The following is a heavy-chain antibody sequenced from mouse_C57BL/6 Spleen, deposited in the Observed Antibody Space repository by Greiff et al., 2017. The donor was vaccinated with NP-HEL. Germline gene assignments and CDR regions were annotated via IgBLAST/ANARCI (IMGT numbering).Heavy chain of an antibody. CDR1: GYTFTDHT. Sequence: VKLQESDAELVKPGASVKISCKVSGYTFTDHTIHWMKQRPEQGLEWIGYIYPRDGSTKYTEKFKGKATLTADKSSSTAYMQLNSLTSEDSAVYFCARLILRNYCDYWGQGTTLTVSS. J-gene: IGHJ2*01. CDR3: ARLILRNYCDY. V-gene: IGHV1-78*01. CDR2: IYPRDGST. D-gene: IGHD1-1*01.